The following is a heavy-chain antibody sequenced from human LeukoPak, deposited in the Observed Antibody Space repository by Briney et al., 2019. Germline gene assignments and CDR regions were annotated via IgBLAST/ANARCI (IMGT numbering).Heavy chain of an antibody. Sequence: GASVKVSCKASGYTFTGYYMHWVRQAPGQGLEGMGWINPNSGGTTYAQKFQSRVTTTRDTSITTAYMELSRMRSDDTAVYYCARDVYSSSWYLWFDPWGQGTLVTVSS. V-gene: IGHV1-2*02. CDR1: GYTFTGYY. J-gene: IGHJ5*02. CDR3: ARDVYSSSWYLWFDP. D-gene: IGHD6-13*01. CDR2: INPNSGGT.